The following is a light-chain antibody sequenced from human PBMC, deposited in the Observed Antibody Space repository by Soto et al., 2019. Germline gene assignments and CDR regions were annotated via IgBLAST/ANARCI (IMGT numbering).Light chain of an antibody. CDR3: QQYGSSFSIT. V-gene: IGKV3-20*01. CDR1: QSVSSY. J-gene: IGKJ5*01. CDR2: GAS. Sequence: ETVLTHSPGTLSLSPGARTTLSSSASQSVSSYLAWYQQKPGQAPRLLIYGASSRATGIPDRFSGSGSGTDFTLTISRLEPEDFAVYYCQQYGSSFSITFGQGTRL.